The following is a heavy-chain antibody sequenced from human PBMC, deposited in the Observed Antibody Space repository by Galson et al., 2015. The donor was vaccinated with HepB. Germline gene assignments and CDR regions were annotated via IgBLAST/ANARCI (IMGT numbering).Heavy chain of an antibody. CDR2: MNPNSGNT. D-gene: IGHD3-16*02. J-gene: IGHJ4*02. V-gene: IGHV1-8*01. Sequence: SVKVSCKASGYTFTSYDINWVRQATGQGLEWMGWMNPNSGNTGYAQKFQGRVTMTRNTSISTAYMELSSLRSEDTAVYYCARGDSGYDYVWGSYRYTVLLPPDYWGQGTLVTVSS. CDR1: GYTFTSYD. CDR3: ARGDSGYDYVWGSYRYTVLLPPDY.